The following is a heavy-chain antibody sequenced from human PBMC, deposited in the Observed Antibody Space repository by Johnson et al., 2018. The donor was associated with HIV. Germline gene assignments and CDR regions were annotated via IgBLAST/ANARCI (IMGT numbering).Heavy chain of an antibody. V-gene: IGHV3-33*06. CDR2: IWYDGSNK. J-gene: IGHJ3*02. Sequence: VQLVESGGGVVQPGRSLRLSCAASGFTFSSYGMPWVRQAPGKGLEWVAVIWYDGSNKYYADSVKGRFTVSRDNYKNTLYLQMNSLRGEDTAVYYCAKVHSSSSNGFDIWGQGTMVTVSS. CDR3: AKVHSSSSNGFDI. CDR1: GFTFSSYG. D-gene: IGHD6-6*01.